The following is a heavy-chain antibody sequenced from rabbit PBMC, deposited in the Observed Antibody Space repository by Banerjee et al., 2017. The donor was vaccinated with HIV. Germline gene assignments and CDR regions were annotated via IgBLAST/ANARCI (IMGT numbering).Heavy chain of an antibody. CDR2: MVASSGST. CDR1: GFTLSSSYW. CDR3: ARGDIAYDYADL. Sequence: QSLEESGGDLVKPGASLTLTCTASGFTLSSSYWICWVRQAPGKGLEWIACMVASSGSTYYASWAKGRFTISKTSSTTVTLQMTSLTAADTATYFCARGDIAYDYADLWGQGTLVTVS. V-gene: IGHV1S40*01. D-gene: IGHD6-1*01. J-gene: IGHJ4*01.